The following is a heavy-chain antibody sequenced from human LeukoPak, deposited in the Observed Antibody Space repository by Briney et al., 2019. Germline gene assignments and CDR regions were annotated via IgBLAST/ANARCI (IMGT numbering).Heavy chain of an antibody. D-gene: IGHD3-3*01. V-gene: IGHV1-69*05. Sequence: SVKVSCKASGGTFSSYAISWVRQAPGQGLEWMGRIIPIFGTANYAQKFQGRATITTDESTSTAYMELSSLRSEDTAVYYCARDRRGTIFGVVTERPYYYYYYYMDVWGKGTTVTVSS. CDR1: GGTFSSYA. CDR3: ARDRRGTIFGVVTERPYYYYYYYMDV. CDR2: IIPIFGTA. J-gene: IGHJ6*03.